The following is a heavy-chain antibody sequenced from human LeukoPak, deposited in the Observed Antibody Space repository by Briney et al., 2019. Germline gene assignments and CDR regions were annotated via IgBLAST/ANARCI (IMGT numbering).Heavy chain of an antibody. CDR3: ARGVRYSSAWAFDY. J-gene: IGHJ4*02. V-gene: IGHV3-9*01. D-gene: IGHD6-19*01. Sequence: PGGSLRLSCAASGFTFDDYAMHWVRQAPGKGLEWVSGISWNSGSIGYADSVKGRFTISRDNAKNSLYLQMNNLRTEDTAVYYCARGVRYSSAWAFDYWGQGTLVTVSS. CDR2: ISWNSGSI. CDR1: GFTFDDYA.